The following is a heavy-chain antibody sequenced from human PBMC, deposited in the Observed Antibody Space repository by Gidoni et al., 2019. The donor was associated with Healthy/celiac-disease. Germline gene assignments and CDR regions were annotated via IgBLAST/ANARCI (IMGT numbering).Heavy chain of an antibody. CDR1: GFTVSGNC. J-gene: IGHJ6*03. CDR2: IYSGGRI. CDR3: AREYYYGSGSRYYYYYYYMDV. Sequence: EVQLVETGRGLIQPGGSLRLSCAASGFTVSGNCMRWVRQAPGKGLEWVSVIYSGGRIYYADSVKDRFTISRDNSKNTRYIQMNSLRAEDTAVYYCAREYYYGSGSRYYYYYYYMDVWGKGTTVTVSS. V-gene: IGHV3-53*02. D-gene: IGHD3-10*01.